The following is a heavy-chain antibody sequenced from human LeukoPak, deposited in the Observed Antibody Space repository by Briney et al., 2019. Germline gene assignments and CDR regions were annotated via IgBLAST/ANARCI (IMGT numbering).Heavy chain of an antibody. CDR1: GGSISSYY. J-gene: IGHJ4*02. CDR3: ARLRGYGSGSYYDY. D-gene: IGHD3-10*01. Sequence: SETLSLTCTVSGGSISSYYWSWIRQPPGMGLEWIGYIYHSGSTNYNPSLKSRVTISVETSKDQFSLKLSSVTAADTAVYYCARLRGYGSGSYYDYWGQGTLVTVSS. V-gene: IGHV4-59*08. CDR2: IYHSGST.